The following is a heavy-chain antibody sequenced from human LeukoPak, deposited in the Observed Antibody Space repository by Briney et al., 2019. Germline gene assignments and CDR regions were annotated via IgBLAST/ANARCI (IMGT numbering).Heavy chain of an antibody. CDR3: ARDRPGWEQLRVFDY. J-gene: IGHJ4*02. CDR2: IYYSGST. CDR1: GGSISNGDYY. Sequence: PSETLSLTCTVSGGSISNGDYYWGWIRQPPGKGLEWIGSIYYSGSTYYNPSLKSRVTISVDTSKNQFSLKLSSVTAADTAVYYCARDRPGWEQLRVFDYWGQGTLVTVSS. D-gene: IGHD1-26*01. V-gene: IGHV4-39*07.